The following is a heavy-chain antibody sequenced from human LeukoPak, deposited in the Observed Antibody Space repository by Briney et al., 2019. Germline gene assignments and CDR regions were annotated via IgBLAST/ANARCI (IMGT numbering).Heavy chain of an antibody. J-gene: IGHJ4*02. CDR3: ARGKSGIYTRPFDY. CDR1: GFIVSDTC. CDR2: LYSGGST. V-gene: IGHV3-66*01. D-gene: IGHD1-26*01. Sequence: PGGSLRLSCAVSGFIVSDTCMSWVRQAPGKGLEWVSLLYSGGSTHYADSVKGRFTISRDKSKNMLSLQMNSLRAEDTAVYYCARGKSGIYTRPFDYWGQGTLVTVSS.